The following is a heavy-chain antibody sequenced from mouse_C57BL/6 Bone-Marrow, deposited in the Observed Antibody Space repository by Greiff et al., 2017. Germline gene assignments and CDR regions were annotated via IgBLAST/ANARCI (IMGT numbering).Heavy chain of an antibody. D-gene: IGHD3-2*02. CDR1: GYTFTSYW. V-gene: IGHV1-53*01. J-gene: IGHJ2*01. CDR3: ARSQATGGGVDY. Sequence: QVQLQQPGTELVKPGASVKLSCKASGYTFTSYWMHWVKQRPGQGLEWIGNINPSNGGTNYNEKFKSKATLTVDKSSSTAYMQLSSLTSEDSAVYYWARSQATGGGVDYWGQGTTLTVSS. CDR2: INPSNGGT.